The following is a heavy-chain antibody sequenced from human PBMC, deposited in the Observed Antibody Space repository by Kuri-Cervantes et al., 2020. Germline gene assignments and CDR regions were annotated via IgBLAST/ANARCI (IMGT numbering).Heavy chain of an antibody. J-gene: IGHJ4*02. CDR3: ARSLIGTFDY. Sequence: LSLTCAASGFTFSSYGMHWVRQAPGKGLEWVAVISYDGSNKYYANSVKGRFTISRDNSKNTPYLQMNSLRAEDTAVYYCARSLIGTFDYWGQGTLVTVSS. CDR2: ISYDGSNK. V-gene: IGHV3-30*03. D-gene: IGHD1-26*01. CDR1: GFTFSSYG.